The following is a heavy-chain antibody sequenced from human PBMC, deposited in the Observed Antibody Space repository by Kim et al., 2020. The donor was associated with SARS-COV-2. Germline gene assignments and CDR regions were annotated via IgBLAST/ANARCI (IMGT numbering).Heavy chain of an antibody. V-gene: IGHV3-11*03. CDR3: VRGARNYGPEKF. CDR2: ISPSSQYT. Sequence: GGSLRLSCPASGFTFSDYSMSWIRQAPGKGLEWVSYISPSSQYTNYADSVKGRFTISRDNAKNSLYLQMSSLRGDDTAVYFCVRGARNYGPEKFWGQGTLFTVSS. D-gene: IGHD3-16*01. CDR1: GFTFSDYS. J-gene: IGHJ4*02.